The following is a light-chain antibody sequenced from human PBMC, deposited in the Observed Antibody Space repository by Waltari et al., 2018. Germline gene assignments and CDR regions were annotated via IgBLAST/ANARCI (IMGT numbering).Light chain of an antibody. CDR2: DVN. J-gene: IGLJ1*01. Sequence: QSALAQPRSVSGSPGQSVTISCTGSSSNVGGYNYVSWYQQYPGQAPKLMLYDVNKRPSGVPHRFSGSKSGDTASLTISGLQAEDEADYYCCSYAGSYTHVFGTGTKVTV. CDR1: SSNVGGYNY. CDR3: CSYAGSYTHV. V-gene: IGLV2-11*01.